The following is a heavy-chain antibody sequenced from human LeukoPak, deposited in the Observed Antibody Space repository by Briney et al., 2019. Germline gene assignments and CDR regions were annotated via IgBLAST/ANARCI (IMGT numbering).Heavy chain of an antibody. V-gene: IGHV3-30*15. CDR1: GVSLRSYS. Sequence: GGSLRLSCVASGVSLRSYSVHWVRQAPGKGLEWVALTSHDERNKKYADSVRGRRTISRDNSRDTVYLQLSNLRDEDTAVYYCAKGDEGGAYRTDFWGPGTRVTVSS. D-gene: IGHD2-21*01. CDR2: TSHDERNK. J-gene: IGHJ4*02. CDR3: AKGDEGGAYRTDF.